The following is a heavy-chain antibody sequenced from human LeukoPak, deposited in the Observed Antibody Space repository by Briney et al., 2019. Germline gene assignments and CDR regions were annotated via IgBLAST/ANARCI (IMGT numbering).Heavy chain of an antibody. CDR3: ARAPTMIVVPGPTLFDY. Sequence: SETLSLTCAVYGGSFSGYYRSWIRQPPGKGLEWIGEINHSGSTNYNPSLKSRVTISVDTSKNQFSLKLSSVTAADTAVYYCARAPTMIVVPGPTLFDYWGQGTLVTVSS. V-gene: IGHV4-34*01. J-gene: IGHJ4*02. CDR2: INHSGST. D-gene: IGHD3-22*01. CDR1: GGSFSGYY.